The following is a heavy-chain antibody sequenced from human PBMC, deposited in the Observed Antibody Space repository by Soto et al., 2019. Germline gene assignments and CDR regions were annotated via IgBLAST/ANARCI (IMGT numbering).Heavy chain of an antibody. CDR2: ITHSGST. V-gene: IGHV4-34*02. CDR1: GGSFSGYY. CDR3: ARDWMK. Sequence: QVQLQQWGAGLLKPSETLSLTCGVSGGSFSGYYWTWIRQPPGKGLEWVGEITHSGSTNYNPSLESRVSISIDTSQNHFSLKLTSVTAADTAVYYCARDWMKWGQGTLVTVSS. D-gene: IGHD2-2*03. J-gene: IGHJ4*02.